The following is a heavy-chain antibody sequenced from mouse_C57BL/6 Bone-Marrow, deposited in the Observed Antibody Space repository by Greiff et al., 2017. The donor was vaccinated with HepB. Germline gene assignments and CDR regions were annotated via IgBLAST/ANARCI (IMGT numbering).Heavy chain of an antibody. CDR2: ISDGGSYT. CDR1: GFTFRSYA. CDR3: ARDRLHLDLYDVFPHY. V-gene: IGHV5-4*01. J-gene: IGHJ2*01. Sequence: EVKVVESGGCLVQPGGSLKLSCAASGFTFRSYALSWVRQTPEKRLEWVATISDGGSYTYYPDNVKGRFTISRDNAKNNLYLQMSHLKSEDTAMYYCARDRLHLDLYDVFPHYWGEGTPLSVSS. D-gene: IGHD2-3*01.